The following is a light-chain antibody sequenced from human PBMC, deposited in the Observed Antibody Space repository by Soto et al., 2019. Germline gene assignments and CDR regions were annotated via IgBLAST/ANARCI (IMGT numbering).Light chain of an antibody. CDR2: DAS. V-gene: IGKV1-5*01. Sequence: DIQMTQSPSTLSASVGDRVTITCRASQTIHSFLACYQQKAGKAPKLLIYDASNLESGVPSRFSGSGSRTEFTLTVSSLQPDDFATFYCQQFHSFAWTFGQGTEVEI. CDR1: QTIHSF. CDR3: QQFHSFAWT. J-gene: IGKJ1*01.